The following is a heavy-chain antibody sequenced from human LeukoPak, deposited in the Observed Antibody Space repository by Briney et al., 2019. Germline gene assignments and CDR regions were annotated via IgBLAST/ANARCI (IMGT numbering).Heavy chain of an antibody. CDR2: ISGSGGGT. CDR3: ATDILTGPDAFDI. CDR1: RFTFSSYA. Sequence: GGSLRLSCAASRFTFSSYAMSWVRQAPGKGLEWVSAISGSGGGTYYADSVKGRFTISRDNSKNTLYLQMNSLRAEDTAVYYCATDILTGPDAFDIWGQGTMVTVSS. V-gene: IGHV3-23*01. D-gene: IGHD3-9*01. J-gene: IGHJ3*02.